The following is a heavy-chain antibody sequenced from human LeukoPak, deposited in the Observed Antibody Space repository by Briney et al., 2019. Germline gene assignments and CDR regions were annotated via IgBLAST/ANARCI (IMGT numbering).Heavy chain of an antibody. CDR3: ARGRGPPNTNRDFYYYYYMDV. V-gene: IGHV1-3*03. CDR1: GYSFTSQD. Sequence: HRASVKVSCKTSGYSFTSQDMHWVRQAPGQSLEWMGCINPGNGDTKYSQEFQDRITITRDTSATTAYMELSNLRSEDMALYYCARGRGPPNTNRDFYYYYYMDVWGTGTTVTVSS. CDR2: INPGNGDT. J-gene: IGHJ6*03. D-gene: IGHD3-10*01.